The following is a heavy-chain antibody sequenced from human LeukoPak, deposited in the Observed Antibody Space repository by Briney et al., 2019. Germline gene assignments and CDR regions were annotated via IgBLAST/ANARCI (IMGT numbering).Heavy chain of an antibody. D-gene: IGHD3-10*01. CDR1: GFSFSNHG. CDR3: ARDSYQDYYGRFDP. CDR2: IWDDGNNK. J-gene: IGHJ5*02. Sequence: GGSLGLSCAASGFSFSNHGMHWVRQAPGKRLEWVAVIWDDGNNKRYANSVNGRFTISRDNSENTLYLQMNGLTAEDTAMYYCARDSYQDYYGRFDPWGQGTLVIVSS. V-gene: IGHV3-33*01.